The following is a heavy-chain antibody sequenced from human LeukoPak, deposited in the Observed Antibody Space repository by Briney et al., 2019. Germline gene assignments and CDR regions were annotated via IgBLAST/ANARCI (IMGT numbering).Heavy chain of an antibody. CDR3: ARVGTTPYWYFDL. V-gene: IGHV4-61*01. CDR2: IYYSGST. CDR1: GYSISSGYY. Sequence: SETLSLTCTVSGYSISSGYYWSWIRQPPGKGLEWIGYIYYSGSTNYNPSLKSRVTISVDTSKNQFSLKLSSVTAADTAVYYCARVGTTPYWYFDLWGRGTLVTVSS. J-gene: IGHJ2*01. D-gene: IGHD1-1*01.